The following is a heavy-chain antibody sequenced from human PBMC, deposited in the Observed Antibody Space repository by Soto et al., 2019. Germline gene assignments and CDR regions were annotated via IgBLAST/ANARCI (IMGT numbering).Heavy chain of an antibody. D-gene: IGHD1-1*01. J-gene: IGHJ6*02. V-gene: IGHV4-4*02. CDR3: STICGRLYGLDV. CDR2: IYHSGNT. Sequence: QVQLQESGPRLVKPSGTLSLTCAVSGGSISSGRWWTWVRQTPGQGLEWLGEIYHSGNTDYNPSLNNRARIAVYTYQSQSSLYLPSVTAADTVVYHCSTICGRLYGLDVWGQGTTVTVSS. CDR1: GGSISSGRW.